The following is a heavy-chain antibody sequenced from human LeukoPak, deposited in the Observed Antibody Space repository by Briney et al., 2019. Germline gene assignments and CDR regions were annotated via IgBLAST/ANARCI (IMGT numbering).Heavy chain of an antibody. CDR2: IYSGGST. CDR3: ARDDMVRGVENWFDP. CDR1: GFTVSSNY. Sequence: QPGGSLRLSCAASGFTVSSNYMSWVRQAPGKGLEWVSVIYSGGSTYYADSVKGRFTISRDNSKNTLYLQMNSLRAEDTAVYYCARDDMVRGVENWFDPWGQGTLVTVSS. D-gene: IGHD3-10*01. V-gene: IGHV3-53*01. J-gene: IGHJ5*02.